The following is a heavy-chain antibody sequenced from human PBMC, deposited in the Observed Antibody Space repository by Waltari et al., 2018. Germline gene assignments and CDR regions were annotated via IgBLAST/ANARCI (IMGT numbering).Heavy chain of an antibody. CDR3: ARGGVAVVFYYYYGMDV. J-gene: IGHJ6*02. CDR1: GFTFSSYW. CDR2: INSDGSST. V-gene: IGHV3-74*01. Sequence: EVQLVESGGGLVQPGGSLRLSCAASGFTFSSYWMHWVRQAHGKGLVWVSRINSDGSSTSYADSVKGRFTISRDNAKNTLYLQMNSLRAEDTAVYYCARGGVAVVFYYYYGMDVWGQGTTVTVSS. D-gene: IGHD2-15*01.